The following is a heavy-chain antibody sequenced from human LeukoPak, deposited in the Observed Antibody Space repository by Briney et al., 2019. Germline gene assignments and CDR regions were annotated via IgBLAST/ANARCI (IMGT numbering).Heavy chain of an antibody. Sequence: AGGSLRLSCAASGFTFSNEMNWGRRAPGKGGEGMSYISGSGTITHYSDSVEGRFTISRDNAKNSLYLPMTSLRAEDTAVYYCARDGTPIHGSGWVYMDVWGKGTTVTISS. D-gene: IGHD6-25*01. CDR1: GFTFSNE. J-gene: IGHJ6*04. CDR2: ISGSGTIT. CDR3: ARDGTPIHGSGWVYMDV. V-gene: IGHV3-48*03.